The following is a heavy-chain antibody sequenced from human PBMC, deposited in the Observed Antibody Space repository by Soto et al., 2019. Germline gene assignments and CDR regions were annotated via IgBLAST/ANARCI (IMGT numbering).Heavy chain of an antibody. V-gene: IGHV3-11*01. CDR1: GFTFSDYY. J-gene: IGHJ6*02. D-gene: IGHD1-1*01. Sequence: QVQLVESGGGLVKPGGSLRLSCAASGFTFSDYYMSWIRQAPGKGLEWVSDISSSGSTIYYADSVKGRFIISRDNATNSLDLQMTSLRAEDTAVYYCARVNGQYYYGMDVWGQVTTVTVSS. CDR2: ISSSGSTI. CDR3: ARVNGQYYYGMDV.